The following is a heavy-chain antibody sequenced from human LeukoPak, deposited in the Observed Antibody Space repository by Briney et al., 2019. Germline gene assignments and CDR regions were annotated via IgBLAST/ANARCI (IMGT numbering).Heavy chain of an antibody. Sequence: GGSLRLSCAASGYTFSTFAMTWVRQAPGKGLEWVSTFSPDGIHYADSVKGRFAISRDDSMSTLFLQMNSLRAEDAAIYYCAKDYARGGCSLAHCNPIDSWGQGTLVTVSS. V-gene: IGHV3-23*01. CDR2: FSPDGI. CDR3: AKDYARGGCSLAHCNPIDS. D-gene: IGHD2-15*01. J-gene: IGHJ4*02. CDR1: GYTFSTFA.